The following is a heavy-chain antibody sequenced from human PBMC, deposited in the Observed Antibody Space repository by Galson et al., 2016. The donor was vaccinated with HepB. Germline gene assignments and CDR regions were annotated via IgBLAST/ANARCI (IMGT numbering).Heavy chain of an antibody. CDR2: ISYDGRNE. J-gene: IGHJ4*02. Sequence: SLRLSCAVSGFTFSSYSMMWVRQAPGKGLEWVAVISYDGRNECYADSGKGRFTISRDNSMHTLYLQMTRLRLDDTAVYYCARTTTQHHLLRPFDFWGQGTLVTVSS. V-gene: IGHV3-30*04. CDR3: ARTTTQHHLLRPFDF. D-gene: IGHD2-2*01. CDR1: GFTFSSYS.